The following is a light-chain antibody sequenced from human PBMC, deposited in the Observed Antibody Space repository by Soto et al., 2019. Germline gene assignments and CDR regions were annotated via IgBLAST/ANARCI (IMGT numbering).Light chain of an antibody. CDR2: WAS. Sequence: DIVMTQSPDSLAVSLGERATINCQSSQSVLYSSNNKNYLAWYQQKPGQPPRLLIYWASTRESGVPDRFSGSGSGTEFTLTISSLQAEDVAVYYCQHSYTFPLTFGGGTKVEI. V-gene: IGKV4-1*01. J-gene: IGKJ4*01. CDR1: QSVLYSSNNKNY. CDR3: QHSYTFPLT.